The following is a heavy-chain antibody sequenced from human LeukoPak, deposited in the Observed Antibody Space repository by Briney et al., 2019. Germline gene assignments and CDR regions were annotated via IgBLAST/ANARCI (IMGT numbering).Heavy chain of an antibody. Sequence: GGSLRLSCAASGFTFNDYWISWVRQAPGKGLEWVANIKQDGSEKYYVDSVKGRFTISRDNAKNSVDLQTDSLRAEETAVYYCARDLSYWGQGTLVTVSS. CDR3: ARDLSY. J-gene: IGHJ4*02. V-gene: IGHV3-7*01. CDR2: IKQDGSEK. CDR1: GFTFNDYW.